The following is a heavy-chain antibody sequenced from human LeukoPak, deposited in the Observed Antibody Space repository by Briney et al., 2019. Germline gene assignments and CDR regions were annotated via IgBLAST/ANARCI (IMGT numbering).Heavy chain of an antibody. CDR3: VRGSGYILDY. D-gene: IGHD3-3*01. J-gene: IGHJ4*02. CDR1: GFTFSNYW. Sequence: GGSLRLSCAASGFTFSNYWMNWVRQAPGKGLEWVAIIKQDGSEKHYVDSVKGRFTISRDNAKNSLDLQMNSLRVEDTAVYFCVRGSGYILDYWGQGTLVTVSS. CDR2: IKQDGSEK. V-gene: IGHV3-7*01.